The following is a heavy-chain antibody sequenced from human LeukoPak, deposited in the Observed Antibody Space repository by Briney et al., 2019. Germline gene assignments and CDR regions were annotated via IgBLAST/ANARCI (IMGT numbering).Heavy chain of an antibody. J-gene: IGHJ6*02. V-gene: IGHV1-2*02. CDR1: GYTFTGYY. Sequence: ASVKVSCKASGYTFTGYYMHWVRQAPGQGLEWMGWINPNSGGTNYAQKFQGRVTMTRDTSISTAYMELSRLRSDDTAVYYCARVMAHSGSWYPYYYGMDVWGQGTTVTVSS. CDR3: ARVMAHSGSWYPYYYGMDV. CDR2: INPNSGGT. D-gene: IGHD6-13*01.